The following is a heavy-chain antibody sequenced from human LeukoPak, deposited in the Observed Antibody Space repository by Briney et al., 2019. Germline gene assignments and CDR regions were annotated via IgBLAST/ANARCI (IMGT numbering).Heavy chain of an antibody. Sequence: ASVKVSCKASGYTFTSYGISWVRQAPGQGLEWMGWINPNSGGTNYAQKFQGRVTMTRDTSISTAYMELSRLRSDDTAVYYCARDSTGGFRWLRFFYFDHWGQGTLVTVSS. CDR1: GYTFTSYG. J-gene: IGHJ4*02. V-gene: IGHV1-2*02. CDR3: ARDSTGGFRWLRFFYFDH. D-gene: IGHD3-22*01. CDR2: INPNSGGT.